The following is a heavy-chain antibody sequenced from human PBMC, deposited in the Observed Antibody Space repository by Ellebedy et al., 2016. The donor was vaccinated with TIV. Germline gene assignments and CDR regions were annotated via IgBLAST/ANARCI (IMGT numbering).Heavy chain of an antibody. Sequence: GESLKISCTASGFTFGDYAMTWFRQAPGKGLEWVGFIRSKAFGGSTEYAASVKVRFTVSRDDSKSIAYLQMNSLKTEDTAVYYCSRGRLEMATTFNYWGQGTLVTVSS. D-gene: IGHD5-24*01. J-gene: IGHJ4*02. CDR1: GFTFGDYA. CDR2: IRSKAFGGST. CDR3: SRGRLEMATTFNY. V-gene: IGHV3-49*03.